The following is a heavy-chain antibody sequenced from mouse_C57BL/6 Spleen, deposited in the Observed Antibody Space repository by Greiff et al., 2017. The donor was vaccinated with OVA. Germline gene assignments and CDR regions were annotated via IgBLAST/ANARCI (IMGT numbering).Heavy chain of an antibody. CDR1: GYTFTDYN. D-gene: IGHD1-1*01. CDR2: INPNNGGT. J-gene: IGHJ1*03. V-gene: IGHV1-18*01. CDR3: ARWGYYGSSYVDWYFDV. Sequence: EVQLQQSGPELVKPGASVKIPCKASGYTFTDYNMDWVKQSHGKSLEWIGDINPNNGGTIYNQKFKGKATLTVDKSSGTAYMELRSLTSEDTAVYYCARWGYYGSSYVDWYFDVWGTGTTVTVSS.